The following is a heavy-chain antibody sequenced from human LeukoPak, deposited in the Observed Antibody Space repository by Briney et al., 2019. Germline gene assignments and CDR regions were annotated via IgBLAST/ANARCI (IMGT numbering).Heavy chain of an antibody. CDR2: IKNKVVGGTT. Sequence: SLRLSCAAAGFTFNYAWINCVSQAPGNWREWDGRIKNKVVGGTTNNAAAVKGRLTISRDDSKKTLYLQRNSVKIEATAVYYCIEATQLIVATNWFDPWGQGTPVIVSS. CDR1: GFTFNYAW. CDR3: IEATQLIVATNWFDP. J-gene: IGHJ5*02. D-gene: IGHD5-12*01. V-gene: IGHV3-15*01.